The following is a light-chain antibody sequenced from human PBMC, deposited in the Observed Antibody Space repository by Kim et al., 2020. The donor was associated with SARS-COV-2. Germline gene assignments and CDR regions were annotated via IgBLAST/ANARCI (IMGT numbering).Light chain of an antibody. CDR3: QQTYSTPFT. CDR1: QSISSY. J-gene: IGKJ3*01. CDR2: AAS. V-gene: IGKV1-39*01. Sequence: ASVGDRVTITCRASQSISSYLNWYQQKPGKAPKLLIYAASSLQSEVPSRFSGSGSGTDFTLTISSLQPEDFATYYCQQTYSTPFTFGPGTKVDIK.